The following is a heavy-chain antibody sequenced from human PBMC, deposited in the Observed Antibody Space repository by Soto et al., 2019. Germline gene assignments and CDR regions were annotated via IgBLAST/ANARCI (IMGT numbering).Heavy chain of an antibody. D-gene: IGHD2-2*01. CDR1: GYTLTSYA. J-gene: IGHJ3*02. CDR3: ARDLGYCSSTSCYLDAFDI. Sequence: GASVKVSCKASGYTLTSYAMHWVRQAPGQRLEWMGWINAGNGNTKYSQKFQGRVTITRDTSASTAYMELSSLGSEDTAVYYCARDLGYCSSTSCYLDAFDIWGQGTMVTVSS. CDR2: INAGNGNT. V-gene: IGHV1-3*01.